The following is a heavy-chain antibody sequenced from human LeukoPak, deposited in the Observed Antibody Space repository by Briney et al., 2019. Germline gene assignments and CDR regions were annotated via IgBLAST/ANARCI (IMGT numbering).Heavy chain of an antibody. D-gene: IGHD3-22*01. J-gene: IGHJ1*01. CDR1: GFTFDDYT. CDR2: ISWDGGRT. Sequence: GGSLRLSCAASGFTFDDYTMHWVRQAPGKGLEWVSLISWDGGRTYYADSVKGRFTISRDNSKDSLYLQMNSLRTEDTALYYCAKDSHPGSVVITFAEYFQHWGQGTLVTVSS. V-gene: IGHV3-43*01. CDR3: AKDSHPGSVVITFAEYFQH.